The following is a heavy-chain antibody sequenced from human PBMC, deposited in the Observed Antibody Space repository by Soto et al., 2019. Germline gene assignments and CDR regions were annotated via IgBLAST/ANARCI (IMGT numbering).Heavy chain of an antibody. Sequence: GGSLRLSCAASGFPFSSNTMSWVRQAPGKGLEWVCTIDRSDGITYYADSVKGLFTISRDNSQNTVYLKINSLTAEEKSVYYCAKLGARTNFENIHACDIWGQGTMVTVSS. CDR2: IDRSDGIT. V-gene: IGHV3-23*01. CDR1: GFPFSSNT. D-gene: IGHD3-10*01. J-gene: IGHJ3*02. CDR3: AKLGARTNFENIHACDI.